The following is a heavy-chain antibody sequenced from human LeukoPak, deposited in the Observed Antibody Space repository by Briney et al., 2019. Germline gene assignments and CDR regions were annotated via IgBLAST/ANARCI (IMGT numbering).Heavy chain of an antibody. J-gene: IGHJ6*03. V-gene: IGHV4-34*01. CDR3: ARAGLKAYYYYYMDV. CDR1: GGSFSGYY. CDR2: INHSGST. D-gene: IGHD3/OR15-3a*01. Sequence: PSETLSLTCAVYGGSFSGYYWSWIRQPPGKGLEWIGEINHSGSTNYNPSLKSRVTISVDTSKNQFSLKLSSVTAADTAVYYCARAGLKAYYYYYMDVWAKGPRSPSP.